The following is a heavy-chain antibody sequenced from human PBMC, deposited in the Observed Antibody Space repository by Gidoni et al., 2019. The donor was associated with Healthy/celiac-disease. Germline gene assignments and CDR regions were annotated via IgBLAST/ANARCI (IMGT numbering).Heavy chain of an antibody. D-gene: IGHD2-2*01. V-gene: IGHV4-30-2*05. J-gene: IGHJ6*02. CDR3: ARDIVVVPAAIGYYYGMDV. CDR2: ST. Sequence: STYYNPSLKSRVTISGATSKNQFSLNLSSVTAADTAVYYCARDIVVVPAAIGYYYGMDVWGQGTTVTVSS.